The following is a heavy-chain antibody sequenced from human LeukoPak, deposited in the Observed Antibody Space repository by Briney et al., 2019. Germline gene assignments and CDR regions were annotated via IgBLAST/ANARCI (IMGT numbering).Heavy chain of an antibody. J-gene: IGHJ4*02. CDR3: AVARTTVKGFDY. Sequence: PGGSLRLSCAASGFTVSSNYMSWVRQAPGKGLEWIGEINHSGSTNYNPSLKSRVTISVDTSKNQFSLKLSSVTAADTAVYYCAVARTTVKGFDYWGQGTLVTVSS. CDR1: GFTVSSNY. D-gene: IGHD4-17*01. V-gene: IGHV4-34*08. CDR2: INHSGST.